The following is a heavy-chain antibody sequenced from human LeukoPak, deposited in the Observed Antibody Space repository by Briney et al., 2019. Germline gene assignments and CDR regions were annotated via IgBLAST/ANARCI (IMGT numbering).Heavy chain of an antibody. D-gene: IGHD2-2*01. J-gene: IGHJ5*02. V-gene: IGHV1-69*05. CDR1: GGTFSSYA. CDR2: IIPIFGTA. CDR3: ARDAAFHCSSTSCYDNWFDP. Sequence: SVKVSCKASGGTFSSYAISWVRQAPGQGLEWMGGIIPIFGTANYAQKFQGRVTITTDESTSTAYMELSSLRSEDTAVYYCARDAAFHCSSTSCYDNWFDPWGQGTLVTVSS.